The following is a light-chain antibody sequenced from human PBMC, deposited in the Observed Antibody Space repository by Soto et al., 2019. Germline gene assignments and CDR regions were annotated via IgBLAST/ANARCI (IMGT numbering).Light chain of an antibody. J-gene: IGKJ1*01. CDR1: QGIVRW. CDR3: QQSYSTTWT. Sequence: DIQLTQSPSFLSASVGDRVTITCRASQGIVRWLAWYQQKPGKAPKLLIYDASSLESGVPSRFSGSGAGTEFTLTISSLQPDDFATYSCQQSYSTTWTFGQGTKVDIK. CDR2: DAS. V-gene: IGKV1-5*01.